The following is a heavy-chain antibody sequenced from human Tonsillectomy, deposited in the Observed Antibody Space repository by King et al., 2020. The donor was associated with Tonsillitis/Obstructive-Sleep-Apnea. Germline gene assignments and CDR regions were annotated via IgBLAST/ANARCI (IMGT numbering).Heavy chain of an antibody. CDR2: IDSRSDTI. CDR3: VRDHCSSVTCYNFDC. CDR1: GFTFSGYS. D-gene: IGHD2-2*02. J-gene: IGHJ4*02. V-gene: IGHV3-48*02. Sequence: QLVQSGGGLVQPGGSLRLSCAASGFTFSGYSMNWVRQAPGKGLEWVSYIDSRSDTIYYAGSVKGRFTISRDNAKNSLYLQMNSLRDDDTAVYYCVRDHCSSVTCYNFDCWGQGALGHRLL.